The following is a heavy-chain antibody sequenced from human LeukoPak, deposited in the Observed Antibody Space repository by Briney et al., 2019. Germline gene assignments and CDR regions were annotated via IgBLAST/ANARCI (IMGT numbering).Heavy chain of an antibody. V-gene: IGHV3-9*01. Sequence: GGSLRLSGAASGFTFDDYAMHWVRQAPGKGLEWVSGISWNSGSIGYADSVKGRFTISRDNAKNSLYLQMNSLRAEDTALYYCAKVVTMVRGVTIPAYYYGMDVWGQGTTVTVSS. J-gene: IGHJ6*02. CDR2: ISWNSGSI. CDR1: GFTFDDYA. CDR3: AKVVTMVRGVTIPAYYYGMDV. D-gene: IGHD3-10*01.